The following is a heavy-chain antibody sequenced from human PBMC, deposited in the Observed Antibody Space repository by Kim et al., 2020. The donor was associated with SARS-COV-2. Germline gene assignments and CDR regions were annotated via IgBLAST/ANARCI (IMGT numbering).Heavy chain of an antibody. CDR3: ARGLAVPAAKPYNWFDP. Sequence: SETLSLTCAVYGGSFSGYYWSWIRQPPGKGLEWIGEINHSGSTNYNPSLKSRVTISVDTSKNQFSLKLSSVTAADTAVYYCARGLAVPAAKPYNWFDPWGQGTLVTVSS. CDR1: GGSFSGYY. V-gene: IGHV4-34*01. CDR2: INHSGST. D-gene: IGHD2-2*02. J-gene: IGHJ5*02.